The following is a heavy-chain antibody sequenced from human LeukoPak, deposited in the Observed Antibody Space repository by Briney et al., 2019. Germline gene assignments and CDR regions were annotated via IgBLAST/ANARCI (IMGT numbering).Heavy chain of an antibody. CDR3: ARAVLGLYQYYGMDV. V-gene: IGHV3-30-3*01. J-gene: IGHJ6*02. CDR2: ISYDGSNK. Sequence: SGRSLRLSCAASGFTFRSYALHWVRQAPGKGLEWVAVISYDGSNKYYADSVKGRFTISRDSSKSTLYLQMNSLRVEDTAIYYCARAVLGLYQYYGMDVWGQGTTVTVSS. CDR1: GFTFRSYA. D-gene: IGHD2/OR15-2a*01.